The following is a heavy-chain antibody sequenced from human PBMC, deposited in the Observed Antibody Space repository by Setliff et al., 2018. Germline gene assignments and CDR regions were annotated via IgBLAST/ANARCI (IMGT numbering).Heavy chain of an antibody. V-gene: IGHV2-5*01. D-gene: IGHD3-22*01. CDR2: IYWNGDY. Sequence: SGPTLVNPTETLTLTCTFSGFSLTTSGVGVGWIRQPPGKALEWLALIYWNGDYRTSPFLRDRLTISKDTSKNQVVLTMTFMDPADTAVYYCTRDFWPESSGFAFGQWGQGTLVTVS. CDR1: GFSLTTSGVG. CDR3: TRDFWPESSGFAFGQ. J-gene: IGHJ4*02.